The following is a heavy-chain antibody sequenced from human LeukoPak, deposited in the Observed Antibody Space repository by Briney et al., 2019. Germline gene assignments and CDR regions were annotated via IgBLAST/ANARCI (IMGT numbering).Heavy chain of an antibody. D-gene: IGHD4-17*01. CDR1: GFTFSSYG. Sequence: GGSLRLSCAASGFTFSSYGMSWVRHAPGKGLEWVSGINWNGGSTGYADSVKGRFTISRDNAKNSLYLQMNSLRAEDTALYYCARNGDYMSFYYYMDVWGKGTTVTVSS. J-gene: IGHJ6*03. CDR2: INWNGGST. CDR3: ARNGDYMSFYYYMDV. V-gene: IGHV3-20*04.